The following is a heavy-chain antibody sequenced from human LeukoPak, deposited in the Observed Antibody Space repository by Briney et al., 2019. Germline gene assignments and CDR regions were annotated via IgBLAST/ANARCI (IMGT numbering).Heavy chain of an antibody. V-gene: IGHV4-38-2*02. CDR2: ISHTGST. D-gene: IGHD1-1*01. Sequence: SETLSLTCTVSGYSISSGYYWGWIRQPPGKGLEWIGTISHTGSTYYNLSLKSRVTISVDTSKNHFSLKLSSVTAADTAVYCCARGYGSWGQGTLVTVSS. CDR3: ARGYGS. J-gene: IGHJ4*02. CDR1: GYSISSGYY.